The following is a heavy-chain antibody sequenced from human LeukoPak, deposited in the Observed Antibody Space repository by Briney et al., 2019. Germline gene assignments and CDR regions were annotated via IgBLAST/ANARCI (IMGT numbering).Heavy chain of an antibody. CDR2: INHSGST. V-gene: IGHV4-34*01. CDR3: ARDPIAAAGSTSTNWFDP. CDR1: GGSFSGYY. D-gene: IGHD6-13*01. Sequence: SETLSLTCAVYGGSFSGYYWSWIRQPPGKRLEWIGEINHSGSTNYNPSLKSRVTISVDTSKNQFSLKLSSVTAADTAVYYCARDPIAAAGSTSTNWFDPWGQGTLVTVSS. J-gene: IGHJ5*02.